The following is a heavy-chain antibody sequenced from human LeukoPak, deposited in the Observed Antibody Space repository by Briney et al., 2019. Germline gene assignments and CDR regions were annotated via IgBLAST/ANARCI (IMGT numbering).Heavy chain of an antibody. V-gene: IGHV3-23*01. CDR1: GPTFSSYS. Sequence: GGSLRLSCEASGPTFSSYSMSWVRQAPGRGLEWVSGITASGDTTYYADSVTGRFTISRDNSKSTLYLQMNSLRVEDTAVYYCAKMSGYFDYWGQGTLATVSS. CDR3: AKMSGYFDY. D-gene: IGHD5/OR15-5a*01. J-gene: IGHJ4*02. CDR2: ITASGDTT.